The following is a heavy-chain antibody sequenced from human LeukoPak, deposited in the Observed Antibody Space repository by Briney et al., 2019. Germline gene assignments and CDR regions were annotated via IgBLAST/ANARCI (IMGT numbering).Heavy chain of an antibody. CDR3: ATYDNGDSKFDY. V-gene: IGHV4-59*08. CDR2: IYYSGST. D-gene: IGHD4-17*01. J-gene: IGHJ4*02. Sequence: SETLSLTCTVSGGSISSYYWSWIRQPPGKGLEWIGYIYYSGSTNYNPSLKSRVTISVDTSKNQFSLKLSSVTAADTAVYYCATYDNGDSKFDYWGQGTLVTVSS. CDR1: GGSISSYY.